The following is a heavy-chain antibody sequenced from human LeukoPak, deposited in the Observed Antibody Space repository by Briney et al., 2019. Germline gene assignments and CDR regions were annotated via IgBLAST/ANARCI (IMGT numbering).Heavy chain of an antibody. J-gene: IGHJ4*02. V-gene: IGHV1-18*01. CDR2: ISAYNGNT. CDR3: ARVYFPLRKGDY. CDR1: GYTFTSYG. Sequence: PGASVKVSCKASGYTFTSYGISWVRQAPGPGLEWMGWISAYNGNTNYAQKLQGRVTMAPNTSTSTAYMELRSLRSDDTAVYYCARVYFPLRKGDYWGQGTLVTVSS. D-gene: IGHD3-10*01.